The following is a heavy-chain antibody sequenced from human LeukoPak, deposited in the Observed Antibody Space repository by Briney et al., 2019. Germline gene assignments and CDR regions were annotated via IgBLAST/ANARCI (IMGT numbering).Heavy chain of an antibody. CDR3: AREMRRGLFDY. V-gene: IGHV4-4*07. Sequence: PSETLSLTCTVSGGSISSYYWSRIRQPAGKGLEWIGRIYTSGSTNYNPSLKSRVTMSVDTPKNQFSLKLSSVTAADTAVYYCAREMRRGLFDYWGQGTLVTVSS. CDR2: IYTSGST. J-gene: IGHJ4*02. CDR1: GGSISSYY.